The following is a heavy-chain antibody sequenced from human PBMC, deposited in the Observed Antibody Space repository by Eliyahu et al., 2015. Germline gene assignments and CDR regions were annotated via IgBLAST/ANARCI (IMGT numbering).Heavy chain of an antibody. CDR3: ARGQGHF. CDR1: EFTISGHW. CDR2: IKEDGSQK. J-gene: IGHJ4*02. V-gene: IGHV3-7*01. Sequence: EVQLVESGGDLVQPGGSLRLSCAVPEFTISGHWMTWFRQAPGKGLEWVAHIKEDGSQKSYVDSVKGRFTISRDNAKNSVYLEMNSLRVEDTAVYFCARGQGHFWGQGTLVTVSS.